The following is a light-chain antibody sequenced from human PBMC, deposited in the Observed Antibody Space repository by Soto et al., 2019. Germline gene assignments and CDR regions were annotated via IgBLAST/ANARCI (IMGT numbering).Light chain of an antibody. J-gene: IGKJ5*01. CDR2: GAS. V-gene: IGKV1-12*01. CDR3: EQANYCRPS. CDR1: ERISRW. Sequence: DIQITQSPSFVSASEGDIVTITCRASERISRWLARYQQRPGKAPEIQIYGASSLQSGVTSRFSVSGPGTDFTPAISGPLPDDLATDYCEQANYCRPSFGQVTRVLI.